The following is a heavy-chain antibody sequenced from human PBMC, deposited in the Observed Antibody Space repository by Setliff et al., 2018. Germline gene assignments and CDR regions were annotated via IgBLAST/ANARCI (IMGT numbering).Heavy chain of an antibody. CDR2: INHSGRT. CDR3: ARGKVLYDYVWGSYRYEDYYYGMDV. J-gene: IGHJ6*02. D-gene: IGHD3-16*02. V-gene: IGHV4-34*01. Sequence: SSETMSLTCAVYGGSFSGYYWSWIRQPPGKGLEWIGEINHSGRTNYNTSLKSRVTISVDTSKNQFSLKLSSVTAADTAVYYCARGKVLYDYVWGSYRYEDYYYGMDVWGQGTTVTVSS. CDR1: GGSFSGYY.